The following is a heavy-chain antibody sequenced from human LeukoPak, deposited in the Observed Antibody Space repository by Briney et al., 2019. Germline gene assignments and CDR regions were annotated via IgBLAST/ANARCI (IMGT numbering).Heavy chain of an antibody. CDR3: MRGGGSAHFDY. CDR2: ISPKSGAT. Sequence: GASVRVSCKASGYIFTDKNMHWVRQAPGQGLEWMGWISPKSGATNYAQNFQGRVTMTRDTSISTAYMELSSLRSDDTAVYYCMRGGGSAHFDYWGQGTLVPVSS. V-gene: IGHV1-2*02. CDR1: GYIFTDKN. J-gene: IGHJ4*02. D-gene: IGHD3-10*01.